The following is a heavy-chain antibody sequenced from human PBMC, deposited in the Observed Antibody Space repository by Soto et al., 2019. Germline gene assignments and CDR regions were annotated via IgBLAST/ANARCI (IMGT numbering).Heavy chain of an antibody. CDR3: ARRAGQGVYYMDV. Sequence: QVQLVQSGAEVKKPGASVNVSCKASGYTFTSYGISWVRQAPGQGLEWMGWISTYNGNTNSAQSLQGRVTMTADTSTSTAYMKLRSLRSDDTAVYYCARRAGQGVYYMDVWGKGTTVTVSS. J-gene: IGHJ6*03. CDR1: GYTFTSYG. V-gene: IGHV1-18*01. CDR2: ISTYNGNT. D-gene: IGHD3-16*01.